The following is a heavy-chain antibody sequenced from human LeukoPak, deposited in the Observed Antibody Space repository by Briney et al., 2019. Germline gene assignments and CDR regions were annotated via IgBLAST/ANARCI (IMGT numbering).Heavy chain of an antibody. J-gene: IGHJ4*02. Sequence: PGGSLRLSCAASGFTFDDYGMSWVRQAPGKGLEWVSGINWNGGSTGYADSVKGRFTISRDNAKNSLYLQMNSLRAEDTAVYYCAKDQRGGTYVRTYYFDYWGQGTLVTVSS. V-gene: IGHV3-20*04. CDR2: INWNGGST. CDR3: AKDQRGGTYVRTYYFDY. CDR1: GFTFDDYG. D-gene: IGHD1-26*01.